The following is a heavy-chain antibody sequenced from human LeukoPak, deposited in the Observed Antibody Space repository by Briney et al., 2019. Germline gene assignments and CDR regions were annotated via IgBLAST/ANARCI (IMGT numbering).Heavy chain of an antibody. CDR2: ISSSSSYI. Sequence: GGSLRLSCAASGFTFSSYSMNWVRQAPGKGLEWVSSISSSSSYIYYADSVKGRFTISRDNAKNSLYLQMNSLRAEDTAVYYCAREEAAAGSIDYWGQGTLVTVSS. D-gene: IGHD6-13*01. V-gene: IGHV3-21*01. J-gene: IGHJ4*02. CDR3: AREEAAAGSIDY. CDR1: GFTFSSYS.